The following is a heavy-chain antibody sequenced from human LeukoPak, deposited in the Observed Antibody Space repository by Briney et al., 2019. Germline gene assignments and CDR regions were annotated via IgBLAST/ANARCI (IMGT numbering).Heavy chain of an antibody. Sequence: NPSETLSLTCAVYGGSFSGYYWSWIRQPPGKGLEWIGEINHSGSTNYNPSLKSRVTISVDTSKNQFSLKPSSVTAADTAVYYCAREGDYYDSSGYYSSWGQGTLVTVSS. V-gene: IGHV4-34*01. CDR3: AREGDYYDSSGYYSS. J-gene: IGHJ4*02. CDR1: GGSFSGYY. D-gene: IGHD3-22*01. CDR2: INHSGST.